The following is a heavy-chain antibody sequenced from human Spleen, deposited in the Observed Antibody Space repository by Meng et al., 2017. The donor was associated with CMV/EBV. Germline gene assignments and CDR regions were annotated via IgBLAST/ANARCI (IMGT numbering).Heavy chain of an antibody. Sequence: GGSLRLSCAASGFTFDDYGMSWVRQAPGKGLEWVSGIKWNGGSTGYADSVKGRFTISRDNAKNSLYLQMNSLRAEDTALYYCARRPRANCGGDCYFDYWGQGTLVTVSS. D-gene: IGHD2-21*01. CDR2: IKWNGGST. V-gene: IGHV3-20*04. J-gene: IGHJ4*02. CDR3: ARRPRANCGGDCYFDY. CDR1: GFTFDDYG.